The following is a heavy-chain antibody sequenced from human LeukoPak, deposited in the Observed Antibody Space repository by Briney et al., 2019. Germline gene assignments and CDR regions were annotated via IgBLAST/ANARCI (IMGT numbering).Heavy chain of an antibody. CDR2: INAGNGNT. V-gene: IGHV1-3*01. Sequence: ASVKVSCKASGYTFTSYAMHWVRQAPGQRLEWMGWINAGNGNTKYSQKFQGRVTITRDTSASTAYMELSSLRSEDTAVYYCARAAVAGTISGYWGQGTLVTVSS. D-gene: IGHD6-19*01. CDR3: ARAAVAGTISGY. CDR1: GYTFTSYA. J-gene: IGHJ4*02.